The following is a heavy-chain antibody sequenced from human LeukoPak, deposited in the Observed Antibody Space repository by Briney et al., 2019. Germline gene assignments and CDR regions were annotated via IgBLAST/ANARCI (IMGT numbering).Heavy chain of an antibody. Sequence: PGGSLRLSCAASGFTFSSYAMSWVRQAPGKGLEWVSAISGSGVGTYYADSVKGRFTISRDDSWNTLYLQMSSLRAEDTAVYYCAKDQAISGYEASDIWSQGTMVTVSS. CDR1: GFTFSSYA. J-gene: IGHJ3*02. V-gene: IGHV3-23*01. D-gene: IGHD3-9*01. CDR3: AKDQAISGYEASDI. CDR2: ISGSGVGT.